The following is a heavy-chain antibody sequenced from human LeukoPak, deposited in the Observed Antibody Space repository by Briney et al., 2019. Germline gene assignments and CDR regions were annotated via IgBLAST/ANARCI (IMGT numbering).Heavy chain of an antibody. V-gene: IGHV1-2*02. D-gene: IGHD5-12*01. Sequence: ASVKVSCKASGYTFSDYYMHWVRQATGQGLEWMGWINPNSGATGYAQKFQGRVTMTRDTSISTADLELNSLRSDDTAMYYCSRGSALNRAYSGYDPPFHYWGQGTLVAVSS. CDR3: SRGSALNRAYSGYDPPFHY. CDR2: INPNSGAT. CDR1: GYTFSDYY. J-gene: IGHJ4*02.